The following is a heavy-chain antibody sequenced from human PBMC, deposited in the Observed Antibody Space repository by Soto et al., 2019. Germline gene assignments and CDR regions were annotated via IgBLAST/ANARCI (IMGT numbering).Heavy chain of an antibody. CDR2: IKSKTDGGTT. Sequence: GGSLRLSCAASGFTFSNAWMSWVRQAPGKGLEWVGRIKSKTDGGTTDYAAPVKGRFTISRDDSKNTLYLQMNSLKTEDTAVYYCTTDWVLYDFWSGYYSRSASDYMDVWGKGTTVTISS. V-gene: IGHV3-15*01. D-gene: IGHD3-3*01. J-gene: IGHJ6*03. CDR1: GFTFSNAW. CDR3: TTDWVLYDFWSGYYSRSASDYMDV.